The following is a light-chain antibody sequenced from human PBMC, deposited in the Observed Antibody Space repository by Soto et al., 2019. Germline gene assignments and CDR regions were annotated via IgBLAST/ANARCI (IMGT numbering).Light chain of an antibody. Sequence: DIVLTQSPDSLAVSLGEMATINCKSSQSVLYRSNNKNYLAWYQQKPGQPPKLLISWASTRESGVPDRFSGSWCGTDFTLTISSLQGEDVAIYSCQQYYDSPFTFGPGTKVDIK. V-gene: IGKV4-1*01. CDR3: QQYYDSPFT. J-gene: IGKJ3*01. CDR1: QSVLYRSNNKNY. CDR2: WAS.